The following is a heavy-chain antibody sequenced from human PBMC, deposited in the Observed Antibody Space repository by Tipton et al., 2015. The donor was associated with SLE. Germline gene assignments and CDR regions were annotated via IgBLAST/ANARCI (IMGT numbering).Heavy chain of an antibody. CDR2: IYYSGST. J-gene: IGHJ6*02. CDR1: GGSIRTSSYY. Sequence: TLSLTCTVSGGSIRTSSYYWGWISQPPGKGLEWIGSIYYSGSTYYNPSLKSRVTISVDTSKNQFSLKLSSVTAADTAVYYCARGDIVGATPHYGMDVWGQGTTVTVSS. V-gene: IGHV4-39*07. CDR3: ARGDIVGATPHYGMDV. D-gene: IGHD1-26*01.